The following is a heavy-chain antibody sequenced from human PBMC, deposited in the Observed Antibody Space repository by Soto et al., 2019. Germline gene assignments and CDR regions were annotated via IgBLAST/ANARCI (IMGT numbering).Heavy chain of an antibody. CDR2: ISYSGGNT. V-gene: IGHV3-23*01. J-gene: IGHJ4*01. CDR3: TTDSYSTIIIVRFDY. D-gene: IGHD3-22*01. Sequence: GGSLRLSCAASGFTFSNYGMSWVRQAPGKGLEWVSAISYSGGNTYYPDSVKGRFAISRDDSNNMVYLQMNSLKIEDTVVYYCTTDSYSTIIIVRFDYWGHGTLVTVSS. CDR1: GFTFSNYG.